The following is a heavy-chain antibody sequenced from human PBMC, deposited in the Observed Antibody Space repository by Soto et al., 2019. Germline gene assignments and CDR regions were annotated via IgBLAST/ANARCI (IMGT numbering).Heavy chain of an antibody. V-gene: IGHV1-2*04. J-gene: IGHJ6*02. Sequence: ASVKVACKASGYTFTGYYIHWVRQAPGQGLEWMGWINPNSGGTNYAQKFQGWVTMTRDTSISTAYMELSRLRSDDTAVYYCARGGGYCSSTSCSPTYYGMDVWGQGTTVTVSS. CDR3: ARGGGYCSSTSCSPTYYGMDV. CDR2: INPNSGGT. D-gene: IGHD2-2*01. CDR1: GYTFTGYY.